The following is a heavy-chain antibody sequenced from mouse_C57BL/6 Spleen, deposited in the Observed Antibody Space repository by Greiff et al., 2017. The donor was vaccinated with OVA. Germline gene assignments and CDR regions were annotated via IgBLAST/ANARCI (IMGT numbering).Heavy chain of an antibody. CDR2: IYPGSGNT. V-gene: IGHV1-66*01. D-gene: IGHD2-12*01. CDR1: GYSFTSYY. CDR3: ARSEGYDGYYALDY. J-gene: IGHJ4*01. Sequence: VQLQQSGPELVKPGASVKISCKASGYSFTSYYIHWVKQRPGQGLEWIGWIYPGSGNTKYNEKFKGKATLTAETSSSTAYMQLRSLTSEDSAVYYCARSEGYDGYYALDYWGQGTSVTVSA.